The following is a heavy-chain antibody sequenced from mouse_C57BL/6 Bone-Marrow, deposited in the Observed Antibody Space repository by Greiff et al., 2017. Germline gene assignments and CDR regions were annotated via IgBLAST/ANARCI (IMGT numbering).Heavy chain of an antibody. V-gene: IGHV1-18*01. CDR1: GYTFTDYN. CDR2: INPNNGGT. J-gene: IGHJ2*01. CDR3: ARSGKDYDGVYFDY. Sequence: VQLQQSGPELVKPGASVKIPCKASGYTFTDYNMDWVKQSHGKSLEWIGDINPNNGGTIYNQKFKGKATLTVDKSSHTAKMELPSLTSEDTAVYYCARSGKDYDGVYFDYWGQGTTLTVSS. D-gene: IGHD2-4*01.